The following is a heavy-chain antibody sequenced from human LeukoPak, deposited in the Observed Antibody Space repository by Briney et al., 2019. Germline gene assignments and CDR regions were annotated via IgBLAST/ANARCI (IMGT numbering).Heavy chain of an antibody. J-gene: IGHJ3*02. CDR3: ARHRAKRLNDAFEI. V-gene: IGHV4-39*01. CDR2: IYHSGRST. Sequence: SETLSLTCTVSGGSISGSYYYWGWIRQPPGKGLEWIGTIYHSGRSTFYNPSLKSRVAMPVDTSKNHFSLNLTSVTAADTAIYYCARHRAKRLNDAFEIWGQGTVVSVSS. D-gene: IGHD3-10*01. CDR1: GGSISGSYYY.